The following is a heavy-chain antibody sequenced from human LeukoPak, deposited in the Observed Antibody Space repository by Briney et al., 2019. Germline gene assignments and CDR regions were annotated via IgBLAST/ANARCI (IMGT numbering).Heavy chain of an antibody. J-gene: IGHJ4*02. CDR3: ARSEVNSSGYWVILY. CDR2: INDRGDA. CDR1: GGSLTGSH. Sequence: KSSETLSLTCAVDGGSLTGSHWSWIRQSPRKRLEWIGEINDRGDANYNPSLQTRVDISVDMSKNQFSLKVNSVTAADTAVYYCARSEVNSSGYWVILYWGQGTLVTVSS. V-gene: IGHV4-34*01. D-gene: IGHD3-22*01.